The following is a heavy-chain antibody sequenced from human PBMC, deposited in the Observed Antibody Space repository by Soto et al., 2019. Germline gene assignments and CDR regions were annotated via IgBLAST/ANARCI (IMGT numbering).Heavy chain of an antibody. CDR2: INHSGST. J-gene: IGHJ6*02. Sequence: QVQLQQWGAGLLKPSETLSLTCAVYGGFFSGYYWSWIRQPPGKGLEWIGAINHSGSTNYNPSRKRRVPIAVDTSKTQFPLKLSSVTAADTAVYYCARGANFYYGGMDVWGQGITVTVSS. CDR3: ARGANFYYGGMDV. V-gene: IGHV4-34*01. CDR1: GGFFSGYY.